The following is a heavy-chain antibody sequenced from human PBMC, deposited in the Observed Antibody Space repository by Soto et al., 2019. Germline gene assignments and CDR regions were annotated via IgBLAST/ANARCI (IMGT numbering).Heavy chain of an antibody. Sequence: SGGSLRLSCAASGFTFGTYAMHWVRQAPGKGLEWVAVIYYDGSNRYYGDAVKGRFTISRDNSKSTLYLQMSSLRAEDTAVYYCARAVCTNGVCYYFFDYWAHGTLVTVSS. V-gene: IGHV3-33*01. CDR2: IYYDGSNR. CDR1: GFTFGTYA. CDR3: ARAVCTNGVCYYFFDY. D-gene: IGHD2-8*01. J-gene: IGHJ4*01.